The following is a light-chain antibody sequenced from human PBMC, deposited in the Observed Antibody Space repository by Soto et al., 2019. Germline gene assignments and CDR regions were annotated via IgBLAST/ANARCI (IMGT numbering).Light chain of an antibody. CDR2: AAS. V-gene: IGKV1-39*01. Sequence: DLQMTQSPSSLSASVGDSVTIICRASQTISSYLNWYQQKPGKAPKLLIYAASSLQSGVPSRFSGSRSGTDFTLTIISLQPEDFATYYCQQSYFTPWTFGQGTKVEIK. CDR3: QQSYFTPWT. CDR1: QTISSY. J-gene: IGKJ1*01.